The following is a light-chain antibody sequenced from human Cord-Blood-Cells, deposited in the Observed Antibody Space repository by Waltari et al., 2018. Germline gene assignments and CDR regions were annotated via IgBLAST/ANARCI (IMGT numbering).Light chain of an antibody. V-gene: IGLV3-19*01. CDR2: GKN. CDR1: SLRSYY. Sequence: SSELPQDPAVSVALGQPVRITCQGASLRSYYASWYQQKPGQAPVLVIYGKNNRPSGIPDRFSGSSSGNTASLTITGAQAEDEADYYCNSRDSSGNHVVFGGGTKLTVL. J-gene: IGLJ2*01. CDR3: NSRDSSGNHVV.